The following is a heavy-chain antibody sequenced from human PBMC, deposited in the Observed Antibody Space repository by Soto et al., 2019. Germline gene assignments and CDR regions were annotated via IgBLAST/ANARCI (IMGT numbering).Heavy chain of an antibody. CDR1: GYTFTSYG. CDR3: AREMTTVGSTPLGY. J-gene: IGHJ4*02. V-gene: IGHV1-18*01. D-gene: IGHD4-4*01. CDR2: ISAYNGNT. Sequence: ASVKVSCKASGYTFTSYGISWVRQAPGQGLEWMGWISAYNGNTNYAQKLQGRVTMTTDTSTSTAYMELRSLRSDDTAVYYCAREMTTVGSTPLGYWGQGTLVTVSS.